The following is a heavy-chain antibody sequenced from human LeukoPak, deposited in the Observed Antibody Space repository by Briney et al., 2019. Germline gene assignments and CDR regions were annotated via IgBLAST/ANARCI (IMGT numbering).Heavy chain of an antibody. CDR2: ISGSGGST. Sequence: GGSLRLSCAASGFTFSSYAMSWVRQAPGKGLEWVSAISGSGGSTYYADSVKGRFTISRDNSKNTLYLQMNSLRAEDTAVYYCAKEHLGYCTNGVCSVFDYWGQGTLVTVSS. CDR3: AKEHLGYCTNGVCSVFDY. J-gene: IGHJ4*02. D-gene: IGHD2-8*01. V-gene: IGHV3-23*01. CDR1: GFTFSSYA.